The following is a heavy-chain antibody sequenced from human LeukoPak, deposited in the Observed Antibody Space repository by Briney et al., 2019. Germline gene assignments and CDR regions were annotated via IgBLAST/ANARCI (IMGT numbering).Heavy chain of an antibody. J-gene: IGHJ4*02. CDR2: ISAYNGNT. V-gene: IGHV1-18*01. D-gene: IGHD1-26*01. Sequence: GASVKVSCKASGYTFTSYGISWVRQAPGQGLEWMGWISAYNGNTNYAQKFQGRVTMTRDTSTSTVYMELSSLRSEDTAVYYCAREPPRYSGSYLDDYWGQGTLVTVSS. CDR1: GYTFTSYG. CDR3: AREPPRYSGSYLDDY.